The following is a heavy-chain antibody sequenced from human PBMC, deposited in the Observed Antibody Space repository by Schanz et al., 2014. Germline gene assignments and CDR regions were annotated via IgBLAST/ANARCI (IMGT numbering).Heavy chain of an antibody. Sequence: VQLLESGGALVQPGGSLRLSCSASGFTLSSYGMHWVRQAPGKGLEWLAVIWFDGTNKYNADSVKGRFTISRHNSKNTVYLQMNSLRVEDTAVYYCARQPGRITVSGVVSNWFDPWGQGTLVTVSS. V-gene: IGHV3-33*08. D-gene: IGHD3-3*01. CDR3: ARQPGRITVSGVVSNWFDP. CDR2: IWFDGTNK. CDR1: GFTLSSYG. J-gene: IGHJ5*02.